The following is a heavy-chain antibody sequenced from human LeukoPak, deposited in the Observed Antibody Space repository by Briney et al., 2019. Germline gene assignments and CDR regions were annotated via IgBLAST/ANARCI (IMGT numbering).Heavy chain of an antibody. V-gene: IGHV4-61*02. CDR1: GGSISSGSYY. D-gene: IGHD2-2*02. CDR3: ARVGIAGYCSSTSCYSGDY. J-gene: IGHJ4*02. CDR2: IYTSGST. Sequence: NPSQTLSLTCTVSGGSISSGSYYWSWIRQPAGKGLEWIGRIYTSGSTNYNPSLKSRVTIPVDTSKNQFSLKLSSVTAADTAVYYCARVGIAGYCSSTSCYSGDYWGQGTLVTVSS.